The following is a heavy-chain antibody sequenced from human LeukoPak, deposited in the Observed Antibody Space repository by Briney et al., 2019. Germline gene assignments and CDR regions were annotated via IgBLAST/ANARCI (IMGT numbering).Heavy chain of an antibody. Sequence: GASVKVSCKASGGSFSNYAISWVRQAPGQGLEWMGGIIPIFGTANYAQKFQGRVTITADESTSTAYMELSSLRSEDTAVYYCARDLSGWYWDYWGQGTLVTVSS. CDR1: GGSFSNYA. D-gene: IGHD6-19*01. CDR2: IIPIFGTA. CDR3: ARDLSGWYWDY. V-gene: IGHV1-69*13. J-gene: IGHJ4*02.